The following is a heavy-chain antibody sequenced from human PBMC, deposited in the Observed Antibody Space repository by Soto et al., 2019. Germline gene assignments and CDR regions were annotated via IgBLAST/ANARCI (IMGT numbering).Heavy chain of an antibody. CDR2: IYTSGST. CDR3: ARDSRDSSGRSFDY. CDR1: GCSINGYY. V-gene: IGHV4-4*07. J-gene: IGHJ4*02. D-gene: IGHD6-19*01. Sequence: XETLSLTCTVSGCSINGYYWSWIRQPAGKGLEWIGRIYTSGSTNYNPSLKSRVTMSVDTSKNQFSLKLDSVTAADTAVYYCARDSRDSSGRSFDYWGQGTLVTVSS.